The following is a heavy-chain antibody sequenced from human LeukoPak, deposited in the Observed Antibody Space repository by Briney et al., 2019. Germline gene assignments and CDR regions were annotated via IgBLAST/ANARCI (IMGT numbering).Heavy chain of an antibody. Sequence: GGSLILSCAASGFTFSSYSMNWVRQAPGKGLEWVSSISSSSSYIYYADSVKGRFTISRDNAKNSLYLQMNSLRAEDTAVYYCARDIDTTYYFDYWGQGTLVTVSS. V-gene: IGHV3-21*01. CDR2: ISSSSSYI. CDR3: ARDIDTTYYFDY. CDR1: GFTFSSYS. J-gene: IGHJ4*02. D-gene: IGHD1-14*01.